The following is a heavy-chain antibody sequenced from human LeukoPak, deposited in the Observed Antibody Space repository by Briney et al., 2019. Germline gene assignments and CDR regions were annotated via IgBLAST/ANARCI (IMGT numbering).Heavy chain of an antibody. CDR3: ARDRGSTEFDY. D-gene: IGHD3-10*01. J-gene: IGHJ4*02. Sequence: GGSLRLSCAASGFTFSSYWMHWVRQAPGKGLVWVSRINSDGSRTSYADSVKGRFTISRDNAKNTLYLEMNSLRAEDRAVYYCARDRGSTEFDYWGQGSLVTVSS. CDR1: GFTFSSYW. CDR2: INSDGSRT. V-gene: IGHV3-74*01.